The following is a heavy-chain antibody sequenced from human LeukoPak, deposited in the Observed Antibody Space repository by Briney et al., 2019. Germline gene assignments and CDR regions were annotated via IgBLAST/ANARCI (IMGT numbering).Heavy chain of an antibody. CDR3: ARSPTTVTTFRY. CDR1: GYTFTGYY. J-gene: IGHJ4*02. V-gene: IGHV1-2*02. Sequence: ASVKVSCKASGYTFTGYYMHWVRQAPGQGLEWMGWINPNSGGTNYAQKFQGRVTMARDTSISTAYMELSRLRSDDTAVYYCARSPTTVTTFRYWGQGTLVTVSS. D-gene: IGHD4-17*01. CDR2: INPNSGGT.